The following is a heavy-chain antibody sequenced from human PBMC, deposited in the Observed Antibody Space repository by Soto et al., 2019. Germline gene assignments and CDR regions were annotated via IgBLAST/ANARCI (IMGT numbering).Heavy chain of an antibody. V-gene: IGHV1-46*03. CDR2: IKXSGGRX. Sequence: ASXKVSCKASGYTFTSYYMHWVRQAPGQGIEWLGIIKXSGGRXTSEQKLQGRVXMARDTSTRTVYTELSSLRSEDTAVYYCARTYSYGTNSFDPWGKGTLVTVYS. CDR1: GYTFTSYY. D-gene: IGHD5-18*01. CDR3: ARTYSYGTNSFDP. J-gene: IGHJ5*02.